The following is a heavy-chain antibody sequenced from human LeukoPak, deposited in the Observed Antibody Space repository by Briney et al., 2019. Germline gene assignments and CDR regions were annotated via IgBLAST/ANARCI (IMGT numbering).Heavy chain of an antibody. V-gene: IGHV3-21*01. CDR1: GFTFSSYS. J-gene: IGHJ1*01. CDR3: ARDKRVGPGTHFQH. Sequence: GGSLRLSCAPSGFTFSSYSMNWVRQAPGKGLEWVSSISSSSSYIYYADSVKGRFTISRDNSKNTLYLQMNSLRAEDTAVYYCARDKRVGPGTHFQHWGQGTLVTVSP. CDR2: ISSSSSYI.